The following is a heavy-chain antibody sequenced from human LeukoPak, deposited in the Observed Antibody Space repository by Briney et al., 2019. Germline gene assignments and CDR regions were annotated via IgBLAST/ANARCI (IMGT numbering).Heavy chain of an antibody. Sequence: GGSLRLSCAASGFTVSSNYMSWVRQAPGKGLEWVSVIYSGGSTYYADSVKGRFTISRDNAKNSLYLQMNGLRAEDTALYYCAKDITSGSYLDYWGQGTLVTVSS. J-gene: IGHJ4*02. V-gene: IGHV3-53*05. CDR2: IYSGGST. D-gene: IGHD3-3*01. CDR3: AKDITSGSYLDY. CDR1: GFTVSSNY.